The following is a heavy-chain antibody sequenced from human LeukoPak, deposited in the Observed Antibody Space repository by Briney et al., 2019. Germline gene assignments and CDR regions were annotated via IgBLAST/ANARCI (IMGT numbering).Heavy chain of an antibody. V-gene: IGHV1-2*02. Sequence: ASVKVSCKASGYTFTEHFIHWVRQAPGQGLQYMGWIHPASANTVYAQMFHGRVTLTRDTPATTSYMELSGLRSDDTAVYYCARDLRPANLWGQGTLVTVSS. J-gene: IGHJ4*02. CDR2: IHPASANT. CDR1: GYTFTEHF. CDR3: ARDLRPANL. D-gene: IGHD1-7*01.